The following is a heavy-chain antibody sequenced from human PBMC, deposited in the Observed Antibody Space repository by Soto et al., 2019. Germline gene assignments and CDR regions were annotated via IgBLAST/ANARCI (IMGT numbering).Heavy chain of an antibody. J-gene: IGHJ4*02. D-gene: IGHD3-10*01. CDR3: ARSLLWFGEHGHIDY. V-gene: IGHV4-39*01. CDR2: IYYSGST. CDR1: GGSISSSSYY. Sequence: SETLSLTCTVSGGSISSSSYYWGWIRQPPGKGLEWIGSIYYSGSTYYNPSLKSRVTISVDTSKNQFSLKLSSVTAADTAVYYCARSLLWFGEHGHIDYWGQGTLVTVSS.